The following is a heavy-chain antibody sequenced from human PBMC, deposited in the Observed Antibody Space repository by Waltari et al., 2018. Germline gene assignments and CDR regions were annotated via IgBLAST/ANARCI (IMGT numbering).Heavy chain of an antibody. Sequence: QVQLVQSGAEVKKPGSSVKVSCKASGGTFSSYAISWVRQAPGQGLEWMGRIIPIFGTANYAQKFQGRVTITADKSTSTAYMELSSLRSEDTAVYCCARDEMALRSSATNWFDPWGQGTLVTVSS. V-gene: IGHV1-69*08. CDR1: GGTFSSYA. D-gene: IGHD6-13*01. J-gene: IGHJ5*02. CDR3: ARDEMALRSSATNWFDP. CDR2: IIPIFGTA.